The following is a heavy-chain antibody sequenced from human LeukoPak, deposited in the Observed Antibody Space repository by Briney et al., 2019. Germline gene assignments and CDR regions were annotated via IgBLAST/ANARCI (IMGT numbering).Heavy chain of an antibody. CDR3: AKGPLWFGELYDAFDI. V-gene: IGHV3-30*02. CDR1: GFTFSSYG. D-gene: IGHD3-10*01. J-gene: IGHJ3*02. Sequence: GGSLRLSCAASGFTFSSYGLHWVRQAPGKGLEWVAFIRYDGSKKYYGDSVKGRFTISRDNSKNTLNLQMNSLRAEDTALYYCAKGPLWFGELYDAFDIWGQGTMVTVSS. CDR2: IRYDGSKK.